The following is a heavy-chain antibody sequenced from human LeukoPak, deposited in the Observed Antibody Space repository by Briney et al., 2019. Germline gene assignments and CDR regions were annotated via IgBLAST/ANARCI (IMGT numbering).Heavy chain of an antibody. D-gene: IGHD3-16*01. CDR1: GYTFTTYF. Sequence: ASVKVSCKASGYTFTTYFLHWVRQAPGQALEWMGMINTSAGCTNYAQNFQGRVTMTRDTSTSTVYMDLTSLRAEDTAVYYCAREAPGGYFDYWPREPWSPSPQ. J-gene: IGHJ4*02. CDR2: INTSAGCT. CDR3: AREAPGGYFDY. V-gene: IGHV1-46*01.